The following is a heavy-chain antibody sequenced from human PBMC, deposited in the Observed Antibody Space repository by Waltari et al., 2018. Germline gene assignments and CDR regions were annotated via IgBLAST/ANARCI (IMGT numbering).Heavy chain of an antibody. J-gene: IGHJ4*02. CDR1: GDSLNSGSYF. Sequence: QVQLQESGPGLVKPSETLSLTCTVSGDSLNSGSYFWSWIRQPAGEGWEFIGRIYKYGNTIYNPSLTGRVTITMDMSRNQFSLRLKSVTAADTAVYYCTRDPAGGIDVWGQGTLVTVSS. V-gene: IGHV4-61*02. CDR2: IYKYGNT. CDR3: TRDPAGGIDV. D-gene: IGHD3-16*01.